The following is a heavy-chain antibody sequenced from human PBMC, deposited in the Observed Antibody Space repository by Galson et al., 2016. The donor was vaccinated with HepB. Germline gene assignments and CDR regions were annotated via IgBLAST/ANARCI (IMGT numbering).Heavy chain of an antibody. D-gene: IGHD4-17*01. V-gene: IGHV3-33*01. J-gene: IGHJ4*02. CDR3: ARGDYGAYSPFGMDV. CDR2: IWYDGSNK. Sequence: SLRLSCAASGFTFSSYGMHWVRQAPGKGLKGVAVIWYDGSNKQFADSVKGRFTISRDNSKNTVYLQMNSLRAEDTAVYYCARGDYGAYSPFGMDVWGQGTLVTVSS. CDR1: GFTFSSYG.